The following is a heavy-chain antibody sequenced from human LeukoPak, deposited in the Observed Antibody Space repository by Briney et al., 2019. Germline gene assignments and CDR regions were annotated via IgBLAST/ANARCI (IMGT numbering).Heavy chain of an antibody. V-gene: IGHV4-4*07. Sequence: PSETLSLTCTVSGGSMSRYYWSWIRQAAGKAPEWIGRIYSTGSSDYNPSLQSRVTMSVDTSKNQFSLNVSTVTAADTAIYYCARGRWFDTWGQGTLVTVSS. CDR3: ARGRWFDT. CDR1: GGSMSRYY. CDR2: IYSTGSS. J-gene: IGHJ5*02.